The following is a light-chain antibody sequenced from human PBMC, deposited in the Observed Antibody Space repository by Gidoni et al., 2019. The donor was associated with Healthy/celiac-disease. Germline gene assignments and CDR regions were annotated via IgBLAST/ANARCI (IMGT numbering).Light chain of an antibody. Sequence: QSVLTQPPSVSAAPGQKVTISCSGSRSNIGNNYVSWYQQLPGTAPKLLIYDNNKRPSGIPDRFSGSKSGTSATLGITGLQTGDEADYYCGTWDSSLVVFGGGTKLTVL. CDR2: DNN. CDR3: GTWDSSLVV. V-gene: IGLV1-51*01. CDR1: RSNIGNNY. J-gene: IGLJ2*01.